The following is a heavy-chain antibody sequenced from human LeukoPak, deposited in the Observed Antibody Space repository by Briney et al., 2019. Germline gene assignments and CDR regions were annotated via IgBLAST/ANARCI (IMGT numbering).Heavy chain of an antibody. V-gene: IGHV1-69*10. CDR3: ASDTQAAAERYYFDY. D-gene: IGHD6-13*01. CDR1: GYTFTSYA. Sequence: SVKVSCKASGYTFTSYAISWVRQAPGQALEWMGRIIPILRIANYAQKFQGSVTLTADKSTNTAYIELSRLRYEDTAVYYCASDTQAAAERYYFDYWGQGTLVTVSS. CDR2: IIPILRIA. J-gene: IGHJ4*02.